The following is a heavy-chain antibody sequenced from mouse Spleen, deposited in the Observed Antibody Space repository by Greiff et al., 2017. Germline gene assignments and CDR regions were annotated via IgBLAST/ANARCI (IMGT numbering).Heavy chain of an antibody. CDR1: GYTFTSYW. D-gene: IGHD2-12*01. J-gene: IGHJ4*01. CDR3: ARTYYTPYYAMDY. Sequence: VQLQQPGAELVKPGASVKMSCKASGYTFTSYWITWVKLRPGQGLEWIGDIYPGSGSTNYNEKFKSKATLTVDTSSSTAYMQLSSLTSEDSAVYYCARTYYTPYYAMDYWGQGTSVTVSS. CDR2: IYPGSGST. V-gene: IGHV1-55*01.